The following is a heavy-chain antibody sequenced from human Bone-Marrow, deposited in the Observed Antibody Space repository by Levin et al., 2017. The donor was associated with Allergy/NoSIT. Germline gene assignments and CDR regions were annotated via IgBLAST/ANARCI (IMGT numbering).Heavy chain of an antibody. V-gene: IGHV3-15*05. CDR2: IRSNSAGGTG. CDR3: NAYYYGSGRYWQDHYFDL. D-gene: IGHD3-10*01. CDR1: GFTFSSAY. Sequence: PGGPLRLSCAASGFTFSSAYLNWVRQAPGKGLEWVGRIRSNSAGGTGDYAAPVRGRFTISRDDSKNEVYLQMNSLRTEDTAVYFCNAYYYGSGRYWQDHYFDLWGRGTLVTVSS. J-gene: IGHJ2*01.